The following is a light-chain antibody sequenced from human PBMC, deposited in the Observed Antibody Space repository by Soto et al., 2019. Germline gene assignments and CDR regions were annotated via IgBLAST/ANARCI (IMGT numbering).Light chain of an antibody. CDR3: SSYKSSSTPD. Sequence: QSVRTQPASVSGPPGQSITISCTGTSSDVGGYNYVSWYQQHPGKAPKLMIYDVSNRPSGVSNRFSGSKSGNTASLTISGLQADDEADYYCSSYKSSSTPDVGTVTKVTVL. V-gene: IGLV2-14*01. J-gene: IGLJ1*01. CDR1: SSDVGGYNY. CDR2: DVS.